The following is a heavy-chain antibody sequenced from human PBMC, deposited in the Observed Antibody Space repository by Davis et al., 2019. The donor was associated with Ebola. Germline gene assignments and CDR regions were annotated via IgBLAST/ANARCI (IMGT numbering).Heavy chain of an antibody. CDR2: VSYSGST. CDR1: GGAISSYQ. Sequence: MPSETLSLTCTVSGGAISSYQWNWIRQPPGKGLEWIGYVSYSGSTNYNPSLKSRVAISVDTSKNQFSLKMSSVTAADTAVYYCARPHTSGWGDPFDVWGQGTMVIVSS. J-gene: IGHJ3*01. V-gene: IGHV4-59*08. CDR3: ARPHTSGWGDPFDV. D-gene: IGHD6-19*01.